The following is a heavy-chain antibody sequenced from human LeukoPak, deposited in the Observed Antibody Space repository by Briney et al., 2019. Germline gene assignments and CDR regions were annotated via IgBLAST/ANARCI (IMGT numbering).Heavy chain of an antibody. CDR3: ARVSRSWFDP. D-gene: IGHD3-3*02. J-gene: IGHJ5*02. Sequence: ASVKVSCKVSGYTLTELSMHWVRQAPGKGLEWMGGFDPEDGETIYAQKFQGRVTMTRDMSTSTVYMELSSLRSEDTAVYYCARVSRSWFDPWGQGTLATVSS. CDR2: FDPEDGET. CDR1: GYTLTELS. V-gene: IGHV1-24*01.